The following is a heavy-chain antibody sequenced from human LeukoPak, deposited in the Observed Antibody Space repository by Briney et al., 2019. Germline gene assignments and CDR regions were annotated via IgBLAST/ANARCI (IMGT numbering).Heavy chain of an antibody. CDR1: GSRSAKYC. CDR3: ARHGGYSSGWYPLDY. J-gene: IGHJ4*02. CDR2: IYPGDSDT. Sequence: RGGSLKISCQGSGSRSAKYCIGWVRQMQGRGREWMGSIYPGDSDTRYSPSFQGQVTISADKSISTAYLQWSGLKAPDTAMYYCARHGGYSSGWYPLDYWGQGTLVTVSS. D-gene: IGHD6-19*01. V-gene: IGHV5-51*01.